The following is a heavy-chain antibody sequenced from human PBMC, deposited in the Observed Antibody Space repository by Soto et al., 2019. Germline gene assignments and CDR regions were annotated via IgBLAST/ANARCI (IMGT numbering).Heavy chain of an antibody. Sequence: QVQLVQSGAEVKKPGASVKVSCKASGYTFTSYGISWVRQAPGQGLEWMGWISAYNGNTNYAQKLQGRVTKTTDTSTSTAYMELRSLRSDDTAVYYCARSDVGVVVTATPDYWGQGTLVTVSS. D-gene: IGHD2-21*02. CDR3: ARSDVGVVVTATPDY. CDR1: GYTFTSYG. V-gene: IGHV1-18*01. CDR2: ISAYNGNT. J-gene: IGHJ4*02.